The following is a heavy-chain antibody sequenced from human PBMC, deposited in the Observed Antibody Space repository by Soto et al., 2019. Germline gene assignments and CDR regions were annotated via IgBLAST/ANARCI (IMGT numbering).Heavy chain of an antibody. V-gene: IGHV1-2*02. Sequence: GASVKVSCKASGYTFTGYYMHWVRQAPGQGLEWMGWVNPNSGGTNYAQKFQGRVTMTRDTSISTAYMELSRLRSDDTAVYYCARDAPDGSGSYYPLDYWGQGTLVTVSA. CDR2: VNPNSGGT. D-gene: IGHD3-10*01. J-gene: IGHJ4*02. CDR1: GYTFTGYY. CDR3: ARDAPDGSGSYYPLDY.